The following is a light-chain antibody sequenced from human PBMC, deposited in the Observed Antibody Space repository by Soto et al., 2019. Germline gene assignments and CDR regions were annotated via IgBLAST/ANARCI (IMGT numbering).Light chain of an antibody. CDR3: SSYSSSSTLV. V-gene: IGLV2-14*01. J-gene: IGLJ1*01. CDR1: SSDVGGYKY. CDR2: EVS. Sequence: QSVLTQPASVSGSPGQSITIACTGTSSDVGGYKYVSWYQQHPGKAPKLMIYEVSNRPSGVSNRFSGSKSGNTASLTISGLQAEAEADYYCSSYSSSSTLVFGTGTKLTV.